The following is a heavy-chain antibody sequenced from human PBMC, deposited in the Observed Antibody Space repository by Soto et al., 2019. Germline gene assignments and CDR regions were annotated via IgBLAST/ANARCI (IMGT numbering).Heavy chain of an antibody. V-gene: IGHV3-21*01. J-gene: IGHJ6*02. CDR2: IGSTSSDI. CDR3: ARLLRAYGSGTPLQWGYYGMDI. Sequence: PGGSLRLSWTASGFTFSFYTMNWVRQAPGKGLEWVSSIGSTSSDIYDADSEKGRFTVSRDNAKNSLDQQMSSLRAEDTAVYYYARLLRAYGSGTPLQWGYYGMDIWGQQTTVTVAS. D-gene: IGHD3-10*01. CDR1: GFTFSFYT.